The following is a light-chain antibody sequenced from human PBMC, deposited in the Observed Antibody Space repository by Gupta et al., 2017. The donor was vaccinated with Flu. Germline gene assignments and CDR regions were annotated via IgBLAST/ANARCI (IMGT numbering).Light chain of an antibody. V-gene: IGLV3-1*01. CDR3: QAWDSSTLYV. CDR2: KHT. CDR1: ELRDKD. Sequence: SYGLTQPPSVSVSPGQTVSIACSGDELRDKDVSWYQQKPGQSPVLVIYKHTKRPPWIPGRFSGSRPGDTATLTISGTQALDEAYYYCQAWDSSTLYVFGTGTKVTVL. J-gene: IGLJ1*01.